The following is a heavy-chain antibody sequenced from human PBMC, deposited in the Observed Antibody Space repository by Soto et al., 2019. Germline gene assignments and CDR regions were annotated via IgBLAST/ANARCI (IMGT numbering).Heavy chain of an antibody. Sequence: GESLKISWKGSGYSFTSYWVGRVLQMPGKGLEWMGIIYPGDSDTRYSPSFQGQVTISADKSISTAYLQWSSLKASDTAMYYCAGGGVRGVITRTRDYYGMDVWGQGTTVTVSS. CDR3: AGGGVRGVITRTRDYYGMDV. CDR1: GYSFTSYW. V-gene: IGHV5-51*01. CDR2: IYPGDSDT. D-gene: IGHD3-10*01. J-gene: IGHJ6*02.